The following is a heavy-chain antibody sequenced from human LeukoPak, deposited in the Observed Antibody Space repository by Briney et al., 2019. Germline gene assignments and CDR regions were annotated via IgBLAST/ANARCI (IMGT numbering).Heavy chain of an antibody. Sequence: GGSLRLSCAASGFTFSSYSMNWVRQAPGKGLEWVSSISSSSSYIYYADSVKGRFTISRDNAKNSLYLQMNSLRAEDTAVYCCASMIVATVDYWGQGTLVTVSS. CDR1: GFTFSSYS. J-gene: IGHJ4*02. V-gene: IGHV3-21*01. CDR3: ASMIVATVDY. CDR2: ISSSSSYI. D-gene: IGHD5-12*01.